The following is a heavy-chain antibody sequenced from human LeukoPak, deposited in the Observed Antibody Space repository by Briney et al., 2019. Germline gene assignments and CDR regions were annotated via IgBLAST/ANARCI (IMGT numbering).Heavy chain of an antibody. V-gene: IGHV4-30-2*01. D-gene: IGHD3-10*01. CDR1: GGSLSSGAYS. CDR2: IYHSGRT. CDR3: ARGGGEEFGEYDVFDY. Sequence: PSQTLSLTCAVSGGSLSSGAYSWSWIRQPPGKGLEWLVYIYHSGRTYYNPSLKGRVTISRDSSKNPFSLRLSSVSAADTAVYYCARGGGEEFGEYDVFDYWGQGTLVTVSS. J-gene: IGHJ4*02.